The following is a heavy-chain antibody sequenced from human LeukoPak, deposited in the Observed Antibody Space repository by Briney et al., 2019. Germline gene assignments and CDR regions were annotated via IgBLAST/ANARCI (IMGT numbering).Heavy chain of an antibody. CDR3: ARATYVSSSQSLGY. D-gene: IGHD6-6*01. J-gene: IGHJ4*02. CDR2: ISGSGAST. Sequence: GGSLRLSCLTSGFTFSTNAMSWVRQAPGKGLEWISGISGSGASTYYADSVTGRFTISRDNAKNSLYLQMSSLRAEDTAVYYCARATYVSSSQSLGYWGQGTLVTVSS. CDR1: GFTFSTNA. V-gene: IGHV3-23*01.